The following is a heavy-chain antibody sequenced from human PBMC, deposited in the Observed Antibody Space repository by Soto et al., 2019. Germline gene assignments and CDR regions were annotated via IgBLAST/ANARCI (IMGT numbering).Heavy chain of an antibody. Sequence: PSETLSLTXAVSGYSISSGYYWGWIRQPPGKGLEWIGSIYHSGSTYYNPSLKSRVTISVDTSKNQFSLKLSSVTAADTAVYYCARVIAASTNWFDPWGQGTLVTVSS. D-gene: IGHD6-6*01. CDR1: GYSISSGYY. CDR2: IYHSGST. V-gene: IGHV4-38-2*01. CDR3: ARVIAASTNWFDP. J-gene: IGHJ5*02.